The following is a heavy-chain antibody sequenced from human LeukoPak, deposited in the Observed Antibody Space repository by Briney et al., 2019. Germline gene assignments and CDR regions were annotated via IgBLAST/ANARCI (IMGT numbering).Heavy chain of an antibody. D-gene: IGHD3-9*01. V-gene: IGHV1-69*05. Sequence: SVKVSCKASGGTFSGYAISWVRQAPGQGLEWMGGIIPIFGTANYAQKFQGRVTITTDESTSTAYMELSSLRSEDTAVYYCARDHDILTGYLDYWGQGTLVTVSS. CDR2: IIPIFGTA. CDR3: ARDHDILTGYLDY. CDR1: GGTFSGYA. J-gene: IGHJ4*02.